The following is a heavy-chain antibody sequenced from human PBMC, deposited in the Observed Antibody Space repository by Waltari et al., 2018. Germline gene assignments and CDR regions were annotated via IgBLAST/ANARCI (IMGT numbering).Heavy chain of an antibody. V-gene: IGHV1-24*01. D-gene: IGHD6-13*01. CDR2: IEPEDGEK. CDR3: ATSPIALFGTLY. Sequence: QVQLVQSGAEVKKPGASVKVSCKVSGNTLTELSMHWVRQAPGKGLEWMGGIEPEDGEKSYAQAFQGRVTVTEDTSTDTAYMEVSSLRSEDTAVYYCATSPIALFGTLYWGQGTLVTVSS. J-gene: IGHJ4*02. CDR1: GNTLTELS.